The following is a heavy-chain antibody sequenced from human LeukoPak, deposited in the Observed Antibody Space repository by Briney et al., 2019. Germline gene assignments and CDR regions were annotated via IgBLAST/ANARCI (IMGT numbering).Heavy chain of an antibody. J-gene: IGHJ4*02. CDR1: GGSISGSNW. D-gene: IGHD2-15*01. Sequence: SETLSLTCAVSGGSISGSNWWSWVRQPPGKGLEWIGEVHHSGSTNYKSSLRSRVTISVDKSANQFSLKLSSVTAADTAVYYCAREISGYCSGGSCYSTTHLNYFDYWGQGTLVTVSS. CDR3: AREISGYCSGGSCYSTTHLNYFDY. V-gene: IGHV4-4*02. CDR2: VHHSGST.